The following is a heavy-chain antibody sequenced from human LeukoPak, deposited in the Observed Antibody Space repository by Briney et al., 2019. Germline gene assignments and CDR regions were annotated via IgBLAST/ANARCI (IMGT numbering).Heavy chain of an antibody. D-gene: IGHD3-10*01. J-gene: IGHJ4*02. CDR1: GXTFSDYY. CDR2: VSKSGTST. V-gene: IGHV3-11*05. CDR3: ARVRSSGSPLDY. Sequence: GGSLRLSCAASGXTFSDYYMSWIRQAPGKGLESAWYVSKSGTSTKYADYVKGRFSISRDNAKQSLYLQLNSLTAEDTAVYYCARVRSSGSPLDYWGQGTLVSVSS.